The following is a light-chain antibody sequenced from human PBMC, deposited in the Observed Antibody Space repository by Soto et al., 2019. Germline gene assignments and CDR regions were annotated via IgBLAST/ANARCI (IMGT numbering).Light chain of an antibody. J-gene: IGLJ2*01. V-gene: IGLV1-40*01. CDR1: TSNIGAGYD. CDR2: GNI. Sequence: QSVLTQPPSVSGAPGQRVTISCSGSTSNIGAGYDVHWYQQLPGTAPKLLIYGNINRPSGVPDRFSGSNSDTSASLAITGLQAEDEADYYCQSYDSTLSGVLFGGGTQLTVL. CDR3: QSYDSTLSGVL.